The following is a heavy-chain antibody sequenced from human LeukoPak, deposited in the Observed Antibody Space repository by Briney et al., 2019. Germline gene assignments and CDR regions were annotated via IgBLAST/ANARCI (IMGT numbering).Heavy chain of an antibody. Sequence: ASVKVSCKASGYIFTSYGISWVRQAPGQGLEWMGWISAYNGNTNYAQKLQGRVTMTTDTSTSTAYMELRSLRSDDTAVYYCARAGVVIIEDPYFDYWGQGTLVTVSS. CDR1: GYIFTSYG. V-gene: IGHV1-18*01. CDR3: ARAGVVIIEDPYFDY. CDR2: ISAYNGNT. J-gene: IGHJ4*02. D-gene: IGHD3-3*01.